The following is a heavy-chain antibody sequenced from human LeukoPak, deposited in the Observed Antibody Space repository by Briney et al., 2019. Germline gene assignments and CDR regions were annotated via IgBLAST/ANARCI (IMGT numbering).Heavy chain of an antibody. V-gene: IGHV3-53*01. CDR1: GFSVGGNY. CDR2: FYSDGSI. Sequence: PGGSLRLSCAASGFSVGGNYISWVRQAPGKGLEWVSMFYSDGSIFHADSVKGRFTMSRDNSRNTLDLQMSSLRVEDTAVYFCARDRRRLRGMNRDGDAFDIWGQGTMVTVSS. J-gene: IGHJ3*02. CDR3: ARDRRRLRGMNRDGDAFDI. D-gene: IGHD1-1*01.